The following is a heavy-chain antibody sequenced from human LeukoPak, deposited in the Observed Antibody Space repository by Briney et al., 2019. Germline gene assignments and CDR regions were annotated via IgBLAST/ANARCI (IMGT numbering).Heavy chain of an antibody. D-gene: IGHD6-25*01. J-gene: IGHJ6*03. CDR3: ARDGSGFYYCYYVLP. CDR1: GFTFTDYY. CDR2: ISTVSTYT. Sequence: GGSLRNLLSASGFTFTDYYPTWVRQAPGKGLEWVSSISTVSTYTFYSDSVKGRFTISRDNRKNTLYLQMSSLSAEDTAVYYCARDGSGFYYCYYVLPWVRMTAVTVSS. V-gene: IGHV3-21*01.